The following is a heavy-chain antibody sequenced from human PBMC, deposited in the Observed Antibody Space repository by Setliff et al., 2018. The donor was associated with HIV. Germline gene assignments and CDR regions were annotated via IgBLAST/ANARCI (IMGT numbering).Heavy chain of an antibody. D-gene: IGHD3-3*01. CDR1: GITLSNYA. J-gene: IGHJ3*01. V-gene: IGHV3-23*01. CDR2: ISLSGGST. CDR3: AKDWDITIFAVVIGGGFDF. Sequence: PGGSLRLSCAASGITLSNYAMSWVRQAPGKGLEWVSGISLSGGSTYYADSVKGRLTIFRDNSKKTLYLQMSSLRVEDTAVYYCAKDWDITIFAVVIGGGFDFWGQGALVTVSS.